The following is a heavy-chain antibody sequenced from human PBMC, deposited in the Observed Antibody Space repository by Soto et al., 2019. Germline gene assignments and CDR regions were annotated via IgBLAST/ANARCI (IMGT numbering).Heavy chain of an antibody. CDR2: ISGSGGST. CDR1: GFTFSSSA. D-gene: IGHD6-6*01. V-gene: IGHV3-23*01. CDR3: AKGCLAARPGGWFDP. J-gene: IGHJ5*02. Sequence: PGGSLRLSCAASGFTFSSSAMSWVRQAPGKGLEWVSAISGSGGSTYYADSVKGRFTISRDNSKNTLYLQMNSLRAEDTAVYYCAKGCLAARPGGWFDPWGQGTLVTVSS.